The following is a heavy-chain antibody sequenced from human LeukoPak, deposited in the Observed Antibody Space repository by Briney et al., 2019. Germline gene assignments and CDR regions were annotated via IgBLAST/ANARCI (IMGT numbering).Heavy chain of an antibody. V-gene: IGHV4-59*01. Sequence: PSETLSLTCTVSGGSISSYYWSWIRQPPGKGLEWIGYIYYSGSTNYNPSLKSRVTISVDTSKNQFSLKLGSVTAADTAVYYCARVRGSQWLVFDPWGQGTLVTVSS. CDR2: IYYSGST. J-gene: IGHJ5*02. CDR1: GGSISSYY. D-gene: IGHD6-19*01. CDR3: ARVRGSQWLVFDP.